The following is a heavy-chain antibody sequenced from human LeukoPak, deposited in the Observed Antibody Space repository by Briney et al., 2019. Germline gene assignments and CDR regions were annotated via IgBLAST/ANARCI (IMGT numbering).Heavy chain of an antibody. Sequence: SETLSLTRTVSGGSISSGGYYWSWIRQHPGKGLEWIGYIYYSGSTYYNPSLKSRVTISVDTSKNQFSLKLSSVTAADTAVYYCAREVRAVAGTRWFDPWGQGTLVTVSS. CDR2: IYYSGST. V-gene: IGHV4-31*03. CDR1: GGSISSGGYY. CDR3: AREVRAVAGTRWFDP. D-gene: IGHD6-19*01. J-gene: IGHJ5*02.